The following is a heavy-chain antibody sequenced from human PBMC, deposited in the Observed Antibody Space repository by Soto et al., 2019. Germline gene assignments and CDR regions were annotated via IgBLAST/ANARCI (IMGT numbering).Heavy chain of an antibody. J-gene: IGHJ4*02. CDR2: IRNKANNYAT. CDR3: TREKRYYNNLSSFYFDN. D-gene: IGHD3-10*01. CDR1: GFTFSDYY. Sequence: EVQLVQSGGGLVQPGGSLRLSCAASGFTFSDYYMDWVRRAPGKGLEWVGRIRNKANNYATEYAASLKGRVTFSRDDSENSLYLQINSLETEDTAVYWCTREKRYYNNLSSFYFDNWGQGTLVTVSS. V-gene: IGHV3-72*01.